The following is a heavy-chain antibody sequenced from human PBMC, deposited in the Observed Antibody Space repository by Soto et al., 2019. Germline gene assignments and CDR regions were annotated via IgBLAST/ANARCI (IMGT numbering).Heavy chain of an antibody. CDR3: ARDSVTIYGMDV. Sequence: ASVKVSCKASGYTFTGYYMHWVRQAPGQGLEWMGWINPNSGGTNYAQKFQGRVTMTGDTSISTAYMELSRLRSDDTAVYYCARDSVTIYGMDVWGQGTTVTVSS. CDR2: INPNSGGT. D-gene: IGHD3-3*01. V-gene: IGHV1-2*02. CDR1: GYTFTGYY. J-gene: IGHJ6*02.